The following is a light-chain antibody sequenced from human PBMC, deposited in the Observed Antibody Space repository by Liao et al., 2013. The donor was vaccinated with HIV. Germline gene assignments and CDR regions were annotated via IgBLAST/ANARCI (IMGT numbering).Light chain of an antibody. CDR3: QAWDSSTYV. CDR1: NLGSKY. J-gene: IGLJ1*01. V-gene: IGLV3-1*01. Sequence: SYELTQPPSVSVSPGHTAAITCSGDNLGSKYVCWYQQRPGQSPVLVIYQDAKRPSGIPERFSGSNSGNTATLTISGTQAMDEADYYCQAWDSSTYVFGTGTKVTVL. CDR2: QDA.